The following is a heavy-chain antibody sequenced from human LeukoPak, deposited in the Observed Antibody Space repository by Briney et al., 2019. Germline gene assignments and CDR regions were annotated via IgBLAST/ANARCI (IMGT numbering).Heavy chain of an antibody. D-gene: IGHD6-13*01. CDR3: ARGESDRIAAARYNWFDP. Sequence: GALRLSCAASGFTFSSYAMSWVRQAPGKGLEWVANIKQDGSEKYYVDSVKGRFTISRDNAKNSLYLQMNSLRAEDTAVYYCARGESDRIAAARYNWFDPWGQGTLVTVSS. CDR2: IKQDGSEK. CDR1: GFTFSSYA. V-gene: IGHV3-7*01. J-gene: IGHJ5*02.